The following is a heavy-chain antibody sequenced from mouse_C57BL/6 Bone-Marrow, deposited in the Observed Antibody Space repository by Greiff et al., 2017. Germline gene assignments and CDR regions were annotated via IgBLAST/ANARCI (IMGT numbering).Heavy chain of an antibody. D-gene: IGHD3-3*01. J-gene: IGHJ2*01. V-gene: IGHV5-4*01. CDR1: GFTFSSYA. CDR3: ARDPGLDY. Sequence: EVKLVESGGGLVKPGGSLKLSCAASGFTFSSYAMSWVRQTPEKRLEWVATISDGGGYTYYPDNVKGRFTISRDNAKNNLYLQMSHLKSEDTAMDYCARDPGLDYWGQGTTLTVSS. CDR2: ISDGGGYT.